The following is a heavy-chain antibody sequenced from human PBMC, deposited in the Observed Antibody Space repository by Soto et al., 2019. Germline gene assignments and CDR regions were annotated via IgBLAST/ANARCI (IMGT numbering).Heavy chain of an antibody. CDR1: GFTFSSYW. D-gene: IGHD3-16*02. Sequence: GGSLSLSCAASGFTFSSYWMSWVRQAPGKGLEWVANIKQDGSEKYYVDSVKGRFTISRDNAKNSLYLQMNSLRAEDTAVYYCARVMITFGGVIASRAFDIWGQGTMVTVSS. CDR2: IKQDGSEK. CDR3: ARVMITFGGVIASRAFDI. V-gene: IGHV3-7*01. J-gene: IGHJ3*02.